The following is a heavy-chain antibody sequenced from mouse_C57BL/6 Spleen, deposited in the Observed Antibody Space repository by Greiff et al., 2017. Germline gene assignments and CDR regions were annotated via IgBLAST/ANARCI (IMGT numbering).Heavy chain of an antibody. CDR3: AREEYDCDDDAWFAY. CDR1: GFTFSDYY. Sequence: EVQLVESGGGLVQPGGSLKLSCAASGFTFSDYYMYWVRQTPEKRLEWVAYISNGGGNTYYPDTVKGRFTISRDNAKNTLYLQMSRLKSKDTAMYYCAREEYDCDDDAWFAYWGQGTRVTVSA. V-gene: IGHV5-12*01. CDR2: ISNGGGNT. D-gene: IGHD2-4*01. J-gene: IGHJ3*01.